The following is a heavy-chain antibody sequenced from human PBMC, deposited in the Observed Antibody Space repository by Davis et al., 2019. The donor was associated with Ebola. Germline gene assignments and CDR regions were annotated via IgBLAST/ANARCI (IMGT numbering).Heavy chain of an antibody. J-gene: IGHJ5*02. D-gene: IGHD6-6*01. V-gene: IGHV3-33*01. CDR3: ARDRQLVPWFDP. Sequence: PGGSLRLSCAASGFTFSSYGMHWVRQAPGKGLEWVAVIWYDGSNKYYADSVKGRFTISRDNSKNTLYLQMNSLRAEDTAVYYCARDRQLVPWFDPWGQGTLVTVSS. CDR1: GFTFSSYG. CDR2: IWYDGSNK.